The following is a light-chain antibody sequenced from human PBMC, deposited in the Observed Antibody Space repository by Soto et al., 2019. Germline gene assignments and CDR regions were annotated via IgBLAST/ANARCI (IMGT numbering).Light chain of an antibody. CDR3: QQSFTTASIT. Sequence: DIQMTQYPSSLSASVGDGVTITCRASQSISRNLNWYQHKPGKAPKLLIYAASSLQNGVPSRFRGGGSGTEFTLSINSLQPEDFGTYYCQQSFTTASITFGQGTRLEIK. CDR1: QSISRN. CDR2: AAS. V-gene: IGKV1-39*01. J-gene: IGKJ5*01.